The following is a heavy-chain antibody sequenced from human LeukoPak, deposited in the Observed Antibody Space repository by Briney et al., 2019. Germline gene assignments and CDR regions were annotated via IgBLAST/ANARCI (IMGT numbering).Heavy chain of an antibody. Sequence: GGSLRLSCAASGFTVSSNYMSWVRQAPGKGLEWVSVIYSGGSTYCADSVKGRFTISRDNSKNTLYLQMNSMRAEDTAVYYCARARLAFASGSHFDYWGQGTLVTVSS. V-gene: IGHV3-53*01. CDR1: GFTVSSNY. J-gene: IGHJ4*02. CDR3: ARARLAFASGSHFDY. CDR2: IYSGGST. D-gene: IGHD1-26*01.